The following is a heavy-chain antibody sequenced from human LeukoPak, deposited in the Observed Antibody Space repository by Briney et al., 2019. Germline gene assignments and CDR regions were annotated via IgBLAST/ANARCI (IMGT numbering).Heavy chain of an antibody. CDR1: GRSISSYY. CDR3: STGVPGPSMPT. CDR2: IYSSGST. V-gene: IGHV4-59*01. D-gene: IGHD2/OR15-2a*01. Sequence: SETLSLTCTVSGRSISSYYWSWIRQPPGKGLEWIGYIYSSGSTKYNPSLKSRVTISVDTSKNQFSLKLSSLTAADTAVYYCSTGVPGPSMPTWGHGTLVTVSS. J-gene: IGHJ5*01.